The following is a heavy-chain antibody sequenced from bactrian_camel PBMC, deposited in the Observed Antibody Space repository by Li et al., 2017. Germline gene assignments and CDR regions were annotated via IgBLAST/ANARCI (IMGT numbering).Heavy chain of an antibody. J-gene: IGHJ4*01. CDR3: ATSVLSPLRVGYWPCEYNY. CDR1: GFTFSSYA. Sequence: VQLVESGGGLVQPGGSLRLSCAASGFTFSSYAMSWVRQAPGKGLEWVSGINSGGGGQYYADSVKGRFTISQDNAKNTVYLQMNSLKPEDTAVYYCATSVLSPLRVGYWPCEYNYWGQGTQVTVS. CDR2: INSGGGGQ. V-gene: IGHV3S40*01. D-gene: IGHD5*01.